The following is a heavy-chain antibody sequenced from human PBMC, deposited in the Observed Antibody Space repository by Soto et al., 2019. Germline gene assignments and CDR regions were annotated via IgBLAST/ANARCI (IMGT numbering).Heavy chain of an antibody. J-gene: IGHJ3*01. CDR1: GFTLTGFW. CDR2: IISDGTST. Sequence: GGSLRLSXVASGFTLTGFWMHWVRQVPGKGPVWVSGIISDGTSTRYADSVKGRATISRDNAKSTLHLQLSSLRADDPAVYYCARSEYGDGFDLWGHGTVVTVSS. CDR3: ARSEYGDGFDL. V-gene: IGHV3-74*01. D-gene: IGHD3-10*01.